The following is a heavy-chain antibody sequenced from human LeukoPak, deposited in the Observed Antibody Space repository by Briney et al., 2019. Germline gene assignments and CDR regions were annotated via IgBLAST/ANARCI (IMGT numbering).Heavy chain of an antibody. V-gene: IGHV1-18*01. CDR1: GYTFTSYG. Sequence: ASVKVSCKASGYTFTSYGISWVRQAPGQGLEWMGWISAYNGNTNYAQKLQGRVTMTTDTSTSTAYMELRSLRSDDTAVYYCAGGPIDWVVITRESTYYYYYYGMDVWGQGTTVTVSS. J-gene: IGHJ6*02. D-gene: IGHD3-22*01. CDR2: ISAYNGNT. CDR3: AGGPIDWVVITRESTYYYYYYGMDV.